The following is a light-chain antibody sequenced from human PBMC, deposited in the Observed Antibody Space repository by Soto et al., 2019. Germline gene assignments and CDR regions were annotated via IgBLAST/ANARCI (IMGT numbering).Light chain of an antibody. V-gene: IGKV3-20*01. CDR3: QQYGSSIT. CDR1: QSVSSSY. J-gene: IGKJ5*01. CDR2: GAS. Sequence: EIVLTQSPGTVSLSPGERATLSCRASQSVSSSYLAWYQQKPGQAPRLLIYGASSGATGIPDRFSGSGSGTDFTLTISRLEPEDFAVYYCQQYGSSITFGQGTRLEIK.